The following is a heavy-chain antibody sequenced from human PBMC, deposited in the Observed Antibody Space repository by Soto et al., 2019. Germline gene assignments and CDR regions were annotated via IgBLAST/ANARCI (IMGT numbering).Heavy chain of an antibody. V-gene: IGHV4-39*01. J-gene: IGHJ3*02. CDR3: ARWIQLFGTAFDI. D-gene: IGHD5-18*01. CDR2: IYYSGST. CDR1: GGSISSSSYY. Sequence: QLQLQESGPGLVKPSETLSLTCTVSGGSISSSSYYWGWIRQPPGKGLEWIGSIYYSGSTYYNPSLQSRVTISVDTSKNQFSLKLSSVTAADTAVYYCARWIQLFGTAFDIWGQGTMVTVSS.